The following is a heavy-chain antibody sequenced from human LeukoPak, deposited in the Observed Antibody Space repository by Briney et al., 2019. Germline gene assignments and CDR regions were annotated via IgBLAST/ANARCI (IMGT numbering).Heavy chain of an antibody. CDR1: GYTFTSYY. V-gene: IGHV1-46*01. D-gene: IGHD2-8*01. CDR2: FNPSGGST. Sequence: ASVKVSCKASGYTFTSYYMHWVRQAPGQGLEWMGIFNPSGGSTSYAQKFQGRVTMTRDTSTSTVYMELSSLRSEDTAVYYCARGPVGYCTNGVCYEIAYWGQGTLVTVSS. J-gene: IGHJ4*02. CDR3: ARGPVGYCTNGVCYEIAY.